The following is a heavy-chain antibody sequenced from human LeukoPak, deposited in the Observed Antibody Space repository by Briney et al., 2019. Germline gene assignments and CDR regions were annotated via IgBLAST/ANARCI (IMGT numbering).Heavy chain of an antibody. CDR3: ARDVVSGVGLTPDWYFDL. J-gene: IGHJ2*01. CDR1: GGSVSSGDYY. CDR2: IYYSGST. V-gene: IGHV4-31*03. D-gene: IGHD2-15*01. Sequence: SETLSLTCTVSGGSVSSGDYYWSWIRQLPGKGLEWIGYIYYSGSTYYNPSLKSRLTISVDTSKNQFYLKLSSVTAADTAVYYCARDVVSGVGLTPDWYFDLWGRGTLVTVSS.